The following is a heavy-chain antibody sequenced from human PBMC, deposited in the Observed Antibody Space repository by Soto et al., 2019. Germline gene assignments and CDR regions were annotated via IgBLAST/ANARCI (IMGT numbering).Heavy chain of an antibody. CDR3: ARDSGDYYGYFDY. J-gene: IGHJ4*02. CDR1: GYSFHTYA. V-gene: IGHV1-3*04. D-gene: IGHD1-26*01. Sequence: ASVKVSCKASGYSFHTYAISWVRQAPGQRLEWMGWINTGNGDTKYAQKFQGRVTITRDTSATTAYMELSSLRSEDTGVYYCARDSGDYYGYFDYWGQGALVTVSS. CDR2: INTGNGDT.